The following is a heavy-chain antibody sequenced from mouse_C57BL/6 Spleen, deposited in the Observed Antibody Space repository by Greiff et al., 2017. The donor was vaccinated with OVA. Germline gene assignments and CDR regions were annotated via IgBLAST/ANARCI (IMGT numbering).Heavy chain of an antibody. J-gene: IGHJ2*01. Sequence: VQLQQSGPVLVKPGASVKMSCKASGYTFTDYYMNWVKQSHGKSLEWIGVINPYNGGTSYNQKFKGKATLTVDKSSSTAYMELNSLTSEDSAVYYCARSGYYEDFDYWGQGTTLTVSS. D-gene: IGHD2-3*01. CDR3: ARSGYYEDFDY. V-gene: IGHV1-19*01. CDR2: INPYNGGT. CDR1: GYTFTDYY.